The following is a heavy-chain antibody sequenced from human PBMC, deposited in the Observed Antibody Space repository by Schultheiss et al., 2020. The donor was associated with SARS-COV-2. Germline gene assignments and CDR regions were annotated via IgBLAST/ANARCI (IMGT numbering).Heavy chain of an antibody. V-gene: IGHV3-21*04. CDR3: AKAITGDYHYYYMDV. D-gene: IGHD7-27*01. J-gene: IGHJ6*03. Sequence: LSCAASGFTFSSYSMNWVRQAPGKGLEWVSAISGSGGSTYYADSVKGRFTISRDNAKNSLYLQMNSLRAEDTALYYCAKAITGDYHYYYMDVWGKGTTVTVSS. CDR2: ISGSGGST. CDR1: GFTFSSYS.